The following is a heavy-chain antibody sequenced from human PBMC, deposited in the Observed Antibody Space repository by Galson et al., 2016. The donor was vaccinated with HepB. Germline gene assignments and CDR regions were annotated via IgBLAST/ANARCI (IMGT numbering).Heavy chain of an antibody. CDR3: AKDLGSWRPRDYYYGMDV. CDR2: ISSDGSNK. CDR1: GFIFSSYG. V-gene: IGHV3-30*18. Sequence: SLRLSCAASGFIFSSYGIHWVRQAPGKGLEWVAVISSDGSNKYYPDSVKGRFTISRDNSKTTLYLLMNSLRAEDTAIYYCAKDLGSWRPRDYYYGMDVWGQGTTVTVSS. D-gene: IGHD6-6*01. J-gene: IGHJ6*02.